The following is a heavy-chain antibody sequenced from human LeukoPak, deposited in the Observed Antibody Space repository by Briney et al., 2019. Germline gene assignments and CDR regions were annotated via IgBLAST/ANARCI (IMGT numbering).Heavy chain of an antibody. CDR2: TSSDGSDT. CDR3: ARDRYYFDSRGYYYPSYNFDY. D-gene: IGHD3-22*01. CDR1: GFTFSSYA. Sequence: PGGSLRLSCAAPGFTFSSYAMHWVRQAPGKGLEWVAITSSDGSDTYYADSVKGRFTISRDNSKNTLYLQMNSLRPEDTAVYYCARDRYYFDSRGYYYPSYNFDYWGQGSLVTVSS. J-gene: IGHJ4*02. V-gene: IGHV3-30*04.